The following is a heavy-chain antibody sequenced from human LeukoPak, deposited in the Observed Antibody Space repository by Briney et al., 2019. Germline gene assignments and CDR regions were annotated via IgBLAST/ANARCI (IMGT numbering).Heavy chain of an antibody. CDR2: ISGSGGSA. J-gene: IGHJ4*02. CDR3: AKRYYYGSGSFDY. V-gene: IGHV3-23*01. CDR1: GFTFSSYA. D-gene: IGHD3-10*01. Sequence: SGGSLRLSCAASGFTFSSYAMSWVRQAPGKGLEWVSAISGSGGSAYYADSVKGRFTISRDNSKSTLYLQMNSLTAEDTAVYYCAKRYYYGSGSFDYWGQGTLVTVSS.